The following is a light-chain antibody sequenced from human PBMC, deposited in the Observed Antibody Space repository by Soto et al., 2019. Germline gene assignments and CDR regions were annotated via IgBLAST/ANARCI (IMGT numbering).Light chain of an antibody. V-gene: IGLV2-14*01. Sequence: QSVLTQPASVSGSPGQSITISCTGTRRDVGGYNYVSWYQQYPGKSPKLLIYEVTHRPSGVSNRFSGSKSGNTASLTISGLQAEDEADYYCSSYTITNTLPFVFGTATKVTVL. CDR1: RRDVGGYNY. CDR3: SSYTITNTLPFV. CDR2: EVT. J-gene: IGLJ1*01.